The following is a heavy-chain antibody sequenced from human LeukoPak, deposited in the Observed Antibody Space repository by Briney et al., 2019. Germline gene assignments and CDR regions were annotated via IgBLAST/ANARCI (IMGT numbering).Heavy chain of an antibody. V-gene: IGHV3-21*01. Sequence: GGSLRLSCAGSGFAFSSYTMNWVRQAPGKGLEWVSSISSSATYIYYADSVRGRFTISRDDAKNSLFLHMNSLRAEDTAVYYCATWDDYGDYVAFEYWGQGTLVTVSS. D-gene: IGHD4-17*01. J-gene: IGHJ4*02. CDR1: GFAFSSYT. CDR2: ISSSATYI. CDR3: ATWDDYGDYVAFEY.